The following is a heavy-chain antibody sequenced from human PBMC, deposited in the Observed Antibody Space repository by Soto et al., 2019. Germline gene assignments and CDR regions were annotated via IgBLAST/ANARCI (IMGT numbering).Heavy chain of an antibody. Sequence: QLQLQESGPGLVKPSETLSLTCTVSGGSISSSSYYWGWIRQPPGKGLEWIGSIYYSGSTYYNPSLKSRVTISVDTSKNQFSLKLSSVTAADTAVYYCARQPCSSTNCFMKYYYYYYGMDVWGQGTTVTVSS. D-gene: IGHD2-2*01. CDR2: IYYSGST. V-gene: IGHV4-39*01. J-gene: IGHJ6*02. CDR1: GGSISSSSYY. CDR3: ARQPCSSTNCFMKYYYYYYGMDV.